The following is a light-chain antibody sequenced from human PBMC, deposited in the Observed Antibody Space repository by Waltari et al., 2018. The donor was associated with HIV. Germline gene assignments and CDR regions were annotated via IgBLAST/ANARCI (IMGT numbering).Light chain of an antibody. Sequence: QSVLTQPPSASATPGQGVTMSCSGSHSTTGSTYVYWYQQLPGTAPKLLIYSTNQRPSGVPDRFSGSKSGTSASLAITGLRSEDEAYYYCAAWDDGLSGPVFGGGTKLTVL. CDR3: AAWDDGLSGPV. CDR1: HSTTGSTY. J-gene: IGLJ3*02. V-gene: IGLV1-47*02. CDR2: STN.